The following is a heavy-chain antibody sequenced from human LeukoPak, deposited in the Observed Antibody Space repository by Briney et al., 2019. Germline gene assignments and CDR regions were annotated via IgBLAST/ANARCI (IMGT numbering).Heavy chain of an antibody. D-gene: IGHD3-10*01. V-gene: IGHV3-30*02. J-gene: IGHJ3*02. CDR2: IRYDGSNI. Sequence: GGSLRLSCAASGFSFRNYGMHWVRQPPGKGLEWVSFIRYDGSNIYYADSVKGRFTISRDNPKKTLYLQMNSLRAEDTAVYYCARTGRDDAFDIWGQGTMVTVSS. CDR1: GFSFRNYG. CDR3: ARTGRDDAFDI.